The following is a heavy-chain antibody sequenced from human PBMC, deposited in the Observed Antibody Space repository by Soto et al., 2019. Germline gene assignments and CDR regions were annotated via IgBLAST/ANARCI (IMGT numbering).Heavy chain of an antibody. J-gene: IGHJ5*02. V-gene: IGHV1-69*13. Sequence: GASVKVSCKASGGTFSSYAISWVRQAPGQGLEWMGGIIPIFGTANYAQKFQGRVTITADESTSTAYMELSSLRSEDTAVYYCARERRYNPKLMIVVGKGWFDPWGQGTLVTVSS. CDR2: IIPIFGTA. CDR3: ARERRYNPKLMIVVGKGWFDP. CDR1: GGTFSSYA. D-gene: IGHD3-22*01.